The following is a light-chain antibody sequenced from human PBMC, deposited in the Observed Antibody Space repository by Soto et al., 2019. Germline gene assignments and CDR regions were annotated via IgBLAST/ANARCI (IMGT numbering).Light chain of an antibody. CDR3: QQYNSYLRT. CDR1: QSISSW. V-gene: IGKV1-5*01. J-gene: IGKJ1*01. CDR2: DAS. Sequence: IQMTQSPSTLSASVGDRVTITCRASQSISSWLAWYQQKPGKAPKLLIYDASSLESGVPLRFSGSGSGTEFTLTISSLQPDDFATYYCQQYNSYLRTFGQGTKVDIK.